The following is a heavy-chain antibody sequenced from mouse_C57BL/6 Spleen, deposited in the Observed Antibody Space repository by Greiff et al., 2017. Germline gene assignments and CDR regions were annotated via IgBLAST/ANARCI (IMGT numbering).Heavy chain of an antibody. CDR1: GYTFTDYY. J-gene: IGHJ2*01. CDR3: AREERYYFDY. CDR2: INPNNGGT. V-gene: IGHV1-26*01. Sequence: VQLQQSGPELVKPGASVKISCKASGYTFTDYYMNWVKQSHGKSLEWIGDINPNNGGTSYNQKFKGKATLTVDKSSSTAYMELRSLTSEDSAVYYCAREERYYFDYWGQGTTLTVSS.